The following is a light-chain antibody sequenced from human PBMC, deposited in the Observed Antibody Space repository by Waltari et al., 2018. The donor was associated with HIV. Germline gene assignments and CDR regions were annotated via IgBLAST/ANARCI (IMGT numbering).Light chain of an antibody. CDR1: SSDVGRYDS. V-gene: IGLV2-11*01. CDR3: CSYGGTYNV. CDR2: AGT. Sequence: QSALTQPPSVSGAPGQSVTFSCTGTSSDVGRYDSVSRYQQHPGKAPTLLIYAGTQRPACVPCRFSGSKSGNTASLTLSGLRADDEADYSCCSYGGTYNVFGVGTKVTVL. J-gene: IGLJ1*01.